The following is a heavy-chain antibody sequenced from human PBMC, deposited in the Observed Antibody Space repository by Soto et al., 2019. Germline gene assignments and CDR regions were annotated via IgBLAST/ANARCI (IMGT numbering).Heavy chain of an antibody. D-gene: IGHD3-10*01. CDR2: IYTSGST. V-gene: IGHV4-4*07. CDR3: ARGGIQLSYAFDY. Sequence: QVQLQESGPGLVKPSETLSLTCSVSGTSVSNYYWSWIRQPAGKGLEHIGRIYTSGSTSYNPSLKSRATMSMDTSQTQIYLNLTSVTAADTAVYYCARGGIQLSYAFDYWGQGILVTVSS. CDR1: GTSVSNYY. J-gene: IGHJ4*02.